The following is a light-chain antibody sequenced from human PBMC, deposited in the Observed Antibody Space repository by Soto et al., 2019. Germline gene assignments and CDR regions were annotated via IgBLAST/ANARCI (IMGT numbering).Light chain of an antibody. J-gene: IGKJ5*01. CDR1: QSVSSSY. CDR3: QQYGISPKT. Sequence: EIMAKLSAGNLSLTQGERATLSCRASQSVSSSYLAWYQQKPGQAPRLLIYGASSRATGIPDRFSGSGSGTDFTLTISRLEPEDFAVYYCQQYGISPKTFGQVRLLEVK. CDR2: GAS. V-gene: IGKV3-20*01.